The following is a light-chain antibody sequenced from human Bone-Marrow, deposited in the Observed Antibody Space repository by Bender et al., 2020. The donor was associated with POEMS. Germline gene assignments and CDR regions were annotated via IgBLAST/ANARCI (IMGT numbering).Light chain of an antibody. CDR1: GSDVGGYTY. CDR2: DID. CDR3: SSYTSTRMLV. Sequence: QSALTQPRSVSGSPGQSVTISCTGTGSDVGGYTYVSWYQQHPGKAPKLIIYDIDKRPSGVSNRFSGSKSGNTASLTISGLQAEDEADYYCSSYTSTRMLVFGGGTKVTVL. J-gene: IGLJ3*02. V-gene: IGLV2-11*01.